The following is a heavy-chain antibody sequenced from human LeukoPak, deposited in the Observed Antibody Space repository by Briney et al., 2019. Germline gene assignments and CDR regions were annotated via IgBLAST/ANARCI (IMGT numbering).Heavy chain of an antibody. CDR1: GGTFSSYA. CDR3: ARDRIASDYYGQFDI. V-gene: IGHV1-69*06. D-gene: IGHD3-10*01. J-gene: IGHJ3*02. CDR2: IIPIFGTA. Sequence: ASVKVSCKASGGTFSSYAISWVRQAPGQGLEWMGGIIPIFGTANYAQKFQGRVTITADKSTSTAYMELSSLRSEDTAVYYCARDRIASDYYGQFDIWGQGTMVTVSS.